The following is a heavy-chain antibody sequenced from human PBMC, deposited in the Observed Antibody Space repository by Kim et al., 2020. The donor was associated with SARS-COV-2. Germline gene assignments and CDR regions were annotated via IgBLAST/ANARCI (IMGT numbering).Heavy chain of an antibody. J-gene: IGHJ4*02. CDR3: ARGMEYSSSPGDY. Sequence: GGSLRLSCAASGFTFSSYAMHWVRQAPGKGLEWVAVISYDGSNKYYADSVKGRFTISRDNSKNTLCLQMNSLRAEDTAVYYCARGMEYSSSPGDYWGQGTLVTVSS. CDR1: GFTFSSYA. V-gene: IGHV3-30-3*01. D-gene: IGHD6-6*01. CDR2: ISYDGSNK.